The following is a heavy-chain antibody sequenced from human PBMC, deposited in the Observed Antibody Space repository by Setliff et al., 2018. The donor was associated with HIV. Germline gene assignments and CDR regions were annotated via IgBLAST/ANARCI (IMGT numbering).Heavy chain of an antibody. CDR2: IYSTGGT. J-gene: IGHJ2*01. Sequence: SETLSLTCSVSGGSIRGGSYYWSWIRQPAGKGLEWIGHIYSTGGTRYNPSLESRLTILVDTSRNQFSLNLSSVTAADTAVYYCARAAYSGTYVWEPATDLWGRGTLVTVSS. D-gene: IGHD1-26*01. V-gene: IGHV4-61*09. CDR3: ARAAYSGTYVWEPATDL. CDR1: GGSIRGGSYY.